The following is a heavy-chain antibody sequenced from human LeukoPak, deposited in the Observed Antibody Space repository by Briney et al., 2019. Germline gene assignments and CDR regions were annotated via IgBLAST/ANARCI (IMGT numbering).Heavy chain of an antibody. V-gene: IGHV3-23*01. Sequence: GGSLRLSCAASGFTFNRYAMSWVRQAPGKGREWVSVITGSGGNTYHADSVTGRLTVSRDNSKNTLYLHMNSLRAEDTAVYHCAKGPNDDSNYLFDHWGQGTLVTVSS. D-gene: IGHD4-11*01. J-gene: IGHJ5*02. CDR3: AKGPNDDSNYLFDH. CDR2: ITGSGGNT. CDR1: GFTFNRYA.